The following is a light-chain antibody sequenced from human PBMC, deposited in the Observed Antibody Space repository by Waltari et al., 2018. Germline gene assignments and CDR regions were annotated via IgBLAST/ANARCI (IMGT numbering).Light chain of an antibody. CDR1: QDINIF. CDR3: QQYDDLYT. J-gene: IGKJ2*01. CDR2: DAS. V-gene: IGKV1-33*01. Sequence: DIQMTQSPSSLSASVGDRVTITCRASQDINIFLNWYQQKPGKAPKLLIYDASSLETGVPSRFSGSGSGTDFTFTISSLQPEDIATYYCQQYDDLYTFGQGTKLEI.